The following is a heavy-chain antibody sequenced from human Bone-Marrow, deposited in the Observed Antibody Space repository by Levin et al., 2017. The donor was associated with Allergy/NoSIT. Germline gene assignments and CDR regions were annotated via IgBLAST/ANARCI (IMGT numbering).Heavy chain of an antibody. CDR3: AKGYSGYDYAFHV. Sequence: PGGSLRLSCAASGFTFSSHGMHWVRQAPGKGLEWVSVISYDGRNKYFIDSVKGRFSISRDNSRNTLYLQLNSLRPEDTAVYYCAKGYSGYDYAFHVWGQGTMVTVSS. CDR1: GFTFSSHG. D-gene: IGHD5-12*01. CDR2: ISYDGRNK. J-gene: IGHJ3*01. V-gene: IGHV3-30*18.